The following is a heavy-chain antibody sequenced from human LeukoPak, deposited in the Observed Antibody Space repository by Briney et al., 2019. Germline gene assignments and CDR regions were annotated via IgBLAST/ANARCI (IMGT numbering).Heavy chain of an antibody. D-gene: IGHD1-1*01. CDR2: ISAGGGRT. CDR3: AKSNWNYYYMDV. CDR1: GFTFSSYA. Sequence: GRSLRLSCAASGFTFSSYAMHWVRQAPGKGLEWVSGISAGGGRTYYADSVKGRFTISRDNSKNTLYLQMNSLRAEDTAVYYCAKSNWNYYYMDVWGKGTTVTVSS. V-gene: IGHV3-23*01. J-gene: IGHJ6*03.